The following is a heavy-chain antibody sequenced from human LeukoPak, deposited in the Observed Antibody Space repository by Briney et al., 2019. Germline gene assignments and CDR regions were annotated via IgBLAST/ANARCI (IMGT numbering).Heavy chain of an antibody. J-gene: IGHJ4*02. Sequence: ASVKVSCKASGYTFTGYSMHWVRQAPGQGLEWLGQINPNSGGTKYAQNFQGRVTMTRDTSVSTAYMELSRLRSDDTAVYYCARMFGPDAGFDYWGQGTLVPVSS. CDR1: GYTFTGYS. CDR2: INPNSGGT. D-gene: IGHD3-16*01. V-gene: IGHV1-2*06. CDR3: ARMFGPDAGFDY.